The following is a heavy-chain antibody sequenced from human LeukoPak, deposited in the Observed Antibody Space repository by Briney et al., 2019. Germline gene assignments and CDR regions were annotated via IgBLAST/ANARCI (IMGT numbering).Heavy chain of an antibody. J-gene: IGHJ4*02. V-gene: IGHV3-30-3*01. CDR3: ARDGDSSSDPFDY. CDR1: GFTFSSYA. CDR2: ISYDGSNK. D-gene: IGHD6-6*01. Sequence: GGSLRLSCAASGFTFSSYAMHWVRQAPGKGLEWVAVISYDGSNKYYADSVKGRFTISRDNSKNTLYLQMNSLRAEDTAVYYCARDGDSSSDPFDYWGQGTLVTVSS.